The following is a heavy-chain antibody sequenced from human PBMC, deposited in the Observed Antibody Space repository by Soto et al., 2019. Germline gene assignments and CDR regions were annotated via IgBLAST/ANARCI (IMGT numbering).Heavy chain of an antibody. J-gene: IGHJ6*03. V-gene: IGHV4-59*01. CDR2: IYYSGST. Sequence: ASETLSLTRTVSGGSISSYYWSWLRQPPGKGLEWIGYIYYSGSTNYNPSLKSRVTISVDTSKNQFSLKLSSVTAADTAVYYCARERSEGFWSGYSYMDVWGKGTTVTVSS. D-gene: IGHD3-3*01. CDR3: ARERSEGFWSGYSYMDV. CDR1: GGSISSYY.